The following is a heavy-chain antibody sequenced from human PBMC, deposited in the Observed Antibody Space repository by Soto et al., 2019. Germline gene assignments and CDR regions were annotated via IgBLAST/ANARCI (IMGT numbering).Heavy chain of an antibody. D-gene: IGHD2-15*01. CDR2: IIGSGGST. Sequence: PGGSLRLSCAASGFTFRSYAMSWVRQAPGKGLEWVSAIIGSGGSTYYADSVKGRFTISRDNSKNTLYLQMNSLRAEDTAVYYCAKDPALRFLGYCSGGSCWVYNWFDPWGQGTLVTVSS. V-gene: IGHV3-23*01. J-gene: IGHJ5*02. CDR3: AKDPALRFLGYCSGGSCWVYNWFDP. CDR1: GFTFRSYA.